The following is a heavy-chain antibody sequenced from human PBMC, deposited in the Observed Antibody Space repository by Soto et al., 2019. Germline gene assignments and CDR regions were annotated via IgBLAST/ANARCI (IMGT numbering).Heavy chain of an antibody. D-gene: IGHD3-10*01. Sequence: EVQLVESGGGLVQPGRSLRLSCAASGFTFDDYAMHWVRQAPGKGLEWVSGISWNSGSIGYADSVKGRFTISRDNAKNSLYLQMNSLRAGDTALYYCAKSRKVLWFGEPLDYWGQGTLVTVSS. CDR1: GFTFDDYA. J-gene: IGHJ4*02. CDR3: AKSRKVLWFGEPLDY. CDR2: ISWNSGSI. V-gene: IGHV3-9*01.